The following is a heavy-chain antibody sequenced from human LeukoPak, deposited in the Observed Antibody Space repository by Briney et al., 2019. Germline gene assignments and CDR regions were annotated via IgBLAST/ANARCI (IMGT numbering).Heavy chain of an antibody. D-gene: IGHD3-10*01. J-gene: IGHJ4*02. CDR3: ARGGATQYNY. CDR1: GFTFSTYW. Sequence: LRLSCAAASGFTFSTYWMSWVRQAPGKGLEWVANVKHDGSEKSYVDSVKGRFTISRDNAKNSLYLQMNSLRAEDTAVYYCARGGATQYNYWGQGTLVTVST. V-gene: IGHV3-7*01. CDR2: VKHDGSEK.